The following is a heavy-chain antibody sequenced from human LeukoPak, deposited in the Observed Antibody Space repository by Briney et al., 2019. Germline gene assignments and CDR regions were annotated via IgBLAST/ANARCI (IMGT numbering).Heavy chain of an antibody. Sequence: SETLSLTCAVYGGSFSGYYWSWIRQPPGKGLEWIGEINHSGSTNYNPSLKSRVTMSLDTSKDQFSLKLSSVTAADTAVYYCARGGRFKDYWGQGTLVTVSS. CDR1: GGSFSGYY. CDR2: INHSGST. J-gene: IGHJ4*02. CDR3: ARGGRFKDY. V-gene: IGHV4-34*01.